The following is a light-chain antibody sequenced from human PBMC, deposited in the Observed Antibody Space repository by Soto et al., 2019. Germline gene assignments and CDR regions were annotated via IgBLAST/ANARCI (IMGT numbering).Light chain of an antibody. J-gene: IGLJ2*01. CDR3: QTWDTGARVV. CDR2: LSSDGSH. Sequence: QSVLTQSPCASASLGASVKLTCTLSSGHSSYAIAWHQQQPEKGPRYLMKLSSDGSHSKGDGIPDRFSGSSSGAERYLTISSLQSEDEADYYCQTWDTGARVVFGGGTKLTVL. CDR1: SGHSSYA. V-gene: IGLV4-69*01.